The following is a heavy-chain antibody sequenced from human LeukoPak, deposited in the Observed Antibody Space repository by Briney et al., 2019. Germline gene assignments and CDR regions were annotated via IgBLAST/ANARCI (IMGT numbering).Heavy chain of an antibody. J-gene: IGHJ5*02. CDR2: LSYDGSNK. V-gene: IGHV3-30*18. D-gene: IGHD6-25*01. CDR3: AKDRKGGRIAAAVHWFDP. Sequence: GRSLRLSCAASGFTFSSYGMHWVRQAPGKGLEWVAVLSYDGSNKYYADSVKGRFTISRDNSKNTLYLQMNSLRAEDTAVYYCAKDRKGGRIAAAVHWFDPWGQGTLVTVSS. CDR1: GFTFSSYG.